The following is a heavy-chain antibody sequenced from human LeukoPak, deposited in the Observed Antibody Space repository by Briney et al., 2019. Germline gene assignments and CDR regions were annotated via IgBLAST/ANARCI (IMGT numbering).Heavy chain of an antibody. J-gene: IGHJ6*04. D-gene: IGHD3-9*01. CDR2: ISSSGSTI. V-gene: IGHV3-48*04. CDR3: ARDGGFDWLDV. CDR1: EFTFSSYG. Sequence: GGSLRLSCVASEFTFSSYGMHWVRQAPGKGLEWVSYISSSGSTIYYADSVKGRFTISRDNAKDSLYLQMNSLRAEDTAVYYCARDGGFDWLDVWGKGTTVTISS.